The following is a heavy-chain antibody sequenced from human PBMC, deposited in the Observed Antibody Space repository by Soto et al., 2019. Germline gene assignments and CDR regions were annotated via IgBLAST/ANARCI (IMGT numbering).Heavy chain of an antibody. CDR2: ILNDGGDQ. Sequence: QVQLVESGGGVVQPGRSLRLSCAASGFTFSNYGMHWVRQAPGKGLEWLAVILNDGGDQNYGDSVKGRFTISRDNSKNTLYLQINSLRVEDTAVYYCARDDDRPHNGLDMWGQGTMVTVSS. V-gene: IGHV3-30*19. CDR1: GFTFSNYG. D-gene: IGHD2-8*01. J-gene: IGHJ3*02. CDR3: ARDDDRPHNGLDM.